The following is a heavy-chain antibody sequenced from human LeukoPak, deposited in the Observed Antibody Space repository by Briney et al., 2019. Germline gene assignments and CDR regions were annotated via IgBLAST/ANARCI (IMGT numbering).Heavy chain of an antibody. D-gene: IGHD2-15*01. Sequence: ASVKVSCKASGYTFTSYGISWVRQAPGQGLEWMGWISAYNGNTNYAQKLQGRVTMTTDTSTSTAYMELRSLRSDDTAVYYCARHNEVPTVVVAAGDWFDPWGQGTLVTVSS. J-gene: IGHJ5*02. CDR2: ISAYNGNT. V-gene: IGHV1-18*01. CDR3: ARHNEVPTVVVAAGDWFDP. CDR1: GYTFTSYG.